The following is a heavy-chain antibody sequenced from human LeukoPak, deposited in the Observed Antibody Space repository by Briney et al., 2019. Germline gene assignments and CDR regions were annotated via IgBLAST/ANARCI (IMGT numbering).Heavy chain of an antibody. CDR2: ISYDGSNK. J-gene: IGHJ4*02. CDR1: GFTFSSYA. D-gene: IGHD3-22*01. CDR3: ARNNYYDSSGLTTLDY. V-gene: IGHV3-30*04. Sequence: PGRSLRLSCAASGFTFSSYAMHWVRQAPGKGLEWVAVISYDGSNKYYADSVKGRFTISRDNSKNTLYLQMNSLRAEDTAVYYCARNNYYDSSGLTTLDYWGQGTLVTVSS.